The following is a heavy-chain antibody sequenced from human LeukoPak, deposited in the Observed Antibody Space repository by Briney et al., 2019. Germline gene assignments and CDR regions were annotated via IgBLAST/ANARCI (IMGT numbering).Heavy chain of an antibody. CDR3: ASGDGHQDDY. CDR2: ISYDGSNK. Sequence: GGSLRLSCAASGFTFSSYGMHWVRQAPGKGLEWVAVISYDGSNKYYADSVKGRFTISRDNSKNTLYLQMNSLRAEDTAVYYYASGDGHQDDYWGQGTLVTVSS. V-gene: IGHV3-30*03. D-gene: IGHD5-24*01. CDR1: GFTFSSYG. J-gene: IGHJ4*02.